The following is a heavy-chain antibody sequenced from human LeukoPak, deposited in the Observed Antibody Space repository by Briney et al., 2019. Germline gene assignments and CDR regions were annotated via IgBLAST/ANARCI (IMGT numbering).Heavy chain of an antibody. CDR3: ARTRHHSSGYWFDP. CDR2: IYYSGST. Sequence: SETLSLTCTVSGGSISSYYWSWIRQPPGKGLEWIGYIYYSGSTNYNPSLKSRVTISVDTSKNQFSLKLSSVTAADTAVYYCARTRHHSSGYWFDPWGQGTLVTVSS. D-gene: IGHD3-22*01. CDR1: GGSISSYY. J-gene: IGHJ5*02. V-gene: IGHV4-59*01.